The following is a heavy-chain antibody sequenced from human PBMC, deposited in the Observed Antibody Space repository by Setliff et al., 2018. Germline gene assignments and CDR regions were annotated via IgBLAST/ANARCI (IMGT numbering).Heavy chain of an antibody. CDR1: GFVFGTYG. J-gene: IGHJ6*01. CDR2: IRYDGYNK. CDR3: AKDSLEVVIALHGMDV. V-gene: IGHV3-30*02. D-gene: IGHD2-21*01. Sequence: GESLKISCAASGFVFGTYGMHWVRQAPGKGLDWVAFIRYDGYNKYYADSVQGRFTISRDNSKNTLFLQMDSLRDDDTAVYYCAKDSLEVVIALHGMDVWGQGTTVTVSS.